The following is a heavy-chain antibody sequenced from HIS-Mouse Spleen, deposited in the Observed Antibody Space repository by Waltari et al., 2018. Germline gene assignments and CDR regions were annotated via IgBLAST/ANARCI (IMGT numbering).Heavy chain of an antibody. J-gene: IGHJ4*02. Sequence: QVQLQQWGAGLLKPSETLSLTCAVYGWSFSGYYWSRLRQPLGKGLEWIGEINHSGSTNYNPSLKSRVTISVDTSKNQFSLKLSSVTAADTAVYYCAREGRYDFWSGYYMPDFDYWGQGTLVTVSS. CDR2: INHSGST. CDR1: GWSFSGYY. CDR3: AREGRYDFWSGYYMPDFDY. D-gene: IGHD3-3*01. V-gene: IGHV4-34*01.